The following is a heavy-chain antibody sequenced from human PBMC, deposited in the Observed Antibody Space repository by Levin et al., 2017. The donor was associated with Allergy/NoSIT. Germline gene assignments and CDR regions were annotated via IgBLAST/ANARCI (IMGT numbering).Heavy chain of an antibody. CDR3: ARGYCSGGSCSSYYYGMDV. V-gene: IGHV3-11*05. J-gene: IGHJ6*02. CDR2: ISSSSSYT. D-gene: IGHD2-15*01. Sequence: LSLTCAASGFPFSDYYMSWIRQAPGKGLEWVSYISSSSSYTNYADSVKGRFTISRDNAKNSLYLQMNSLRAEDTAVYYCARGYCSGGSCSSYYYGMDVWGQGTTVTVSS. CDR1: GFPFSDYY.